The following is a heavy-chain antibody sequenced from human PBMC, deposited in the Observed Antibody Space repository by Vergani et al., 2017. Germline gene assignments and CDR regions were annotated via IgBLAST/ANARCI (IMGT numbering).Heavy chain of an antibody. CDR2: IYSGGST. J-gene: IGHJ4*02. V-gene: IGHV3-53*04. CDR1: GFTFSSYA. D-gene: IGHD1-1*01. CDR3: ARDGTTGNDY. Sequence: EVQLLESGGGLVQPGGSLRLSCAASGFTFSSYAMSWVRQAPGKGLEWVSVIYSGGSTYYADSVKGRFTISRHNSKNTLYLQMNSLRAEDTAVYYCARDGTTGNDYWGQGTLVTVSS.